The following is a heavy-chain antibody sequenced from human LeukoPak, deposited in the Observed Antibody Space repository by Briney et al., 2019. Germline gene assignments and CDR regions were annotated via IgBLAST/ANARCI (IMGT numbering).Heavy chain of an antibody. V-gene: IGHV3-66*02. J-gene: IGHJ4*02. D-gene: IGHD3-10*01. CDR3: ASSYGSGSYFRPIDY. Sequence: GGSLRLSCAASGFTVSSNYMSWVRQAPGKGPEWVSVIYSGGSTYYADSVKGRFTISRDNSKNTLYLQMNSLRAEDTAVYYCASSYGSGSYFRPIDYWGQGTLVTVSS. CDR2: IYSGGST. CDR1: GFTVSSNY.